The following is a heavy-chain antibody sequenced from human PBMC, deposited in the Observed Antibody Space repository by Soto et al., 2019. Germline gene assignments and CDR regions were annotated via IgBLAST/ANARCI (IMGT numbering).Heavy chain of an antibody. CDR3: ARAPRSSWYAP. V-gene: IGHV1-18*01. CDR2: ISGYNGNT. J-gene: IGHJ5*02. Sequence: GASVKVSCKASGYTFTSYGISWVCQAPGQGLEWMGWISGYNGNTNLAQKLQGRVTMTTDTPTSTAFMELRSLRSDDTSEYYCARAPRSSWYAPWGQGTLDTVSS. D-gene: IGHD6-13*01. CDR1: GYTFTSYG.